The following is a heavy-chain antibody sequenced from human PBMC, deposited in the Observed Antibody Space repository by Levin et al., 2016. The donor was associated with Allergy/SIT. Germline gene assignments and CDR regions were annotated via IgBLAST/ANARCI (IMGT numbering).Heavy chain of an antibody. Sequence: SETLSLTCTVSGGSISSGDYYWSWIRQPPGKGLEWIGYIYYSGGTYYNPSLKSRVTISVDTSKNQFSLKLSSVTAADTAVYYCARVRQQLVRTFDYWGQGTLVTVSS. CDR1: GGSISSGDYY. CDR2: IYYSGGT. V-gene: IGHV4-30-4*01. J-gene: IGHJ4*02. CDR3: ARVRQQLVRTFDY. D-gene: IGHD6-13*01.